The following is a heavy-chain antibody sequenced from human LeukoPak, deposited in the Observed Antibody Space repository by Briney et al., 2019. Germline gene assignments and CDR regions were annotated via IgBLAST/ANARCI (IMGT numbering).Heavy chain of an antibody. V-gene: IGHV3-30*02. CDR1: GFTFSSYG. CDR3: ARVSSWYGY. Sequence: GGSLRLSCAASGFTFSSYGMHWVRQAPGKGLEWVAFIRYDGSNKYYADSVKGRFTISRDNTLYLQMSSLRAEDTAVYYCARVSSWYGYWGQGTLVTVSS. J-gene: IGHJ4*02. CDR2: IRYDGSNK. D-gene: IGHD6-13*01.